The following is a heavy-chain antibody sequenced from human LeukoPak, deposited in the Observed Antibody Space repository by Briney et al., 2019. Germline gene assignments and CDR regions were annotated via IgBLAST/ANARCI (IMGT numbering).Heavy chain of an antibody. Sequence: GGSLRLSCAASGFTFSHFFMNWIRQAPGKGLECVSYIGSGGTPIYYADSVMGRFTISRDNAKNSLYLQMSSLRAEDTAVYYCARGNRYTYGEGGYWGQGTLVTVSS. J-gene: IGHJ4*02. CDR3: ARGNRYTYGEGGY. V-gene: IGHV3-11*01. D-gene: IGHD5-18*01. CDR2: IGSGGTPI. CDR1: GFTFSHFF.